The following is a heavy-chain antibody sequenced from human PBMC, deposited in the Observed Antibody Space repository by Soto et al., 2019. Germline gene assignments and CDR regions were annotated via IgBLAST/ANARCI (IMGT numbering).Heavy chain of an antibody. J-gene: IGHJ4*02. V-gene: IGHV4-59*01. CDR3: AREIAVAGTHYFDY. D-gene: IGHD6-19*01. CDR2: IYYSGSI. Sequence: PSETLCLTCTVSDGSISNYYWSWIRQPPGKGLEWIGYIYYSGSINYNPSLKSRVTISEDTSKNQFSLKMSSVTAADTAVYYRAREIAVAGTHYFDYWGQGTMVTVSS. CDR1: DGSISNYY.